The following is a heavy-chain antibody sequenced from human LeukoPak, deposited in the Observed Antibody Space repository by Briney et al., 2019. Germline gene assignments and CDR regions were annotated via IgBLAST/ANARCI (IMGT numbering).Heavy chain of an antibody. J-gene: IGHJ4*02. CDR3: ARGIGYGDYETRYFDY. V-gene: IGHV1-2*02. CDR2: INPNSGGT. D-gene: IGHD4-17*01. CDR1: GYTFTGYY. Sequence: ASVKVSCKASGYTFTGYYMHWVRQAPGQGLEWMGWINPNSGGTNYAQKFQGRVTMTRDTSISTAYMEPSRLRSDDTAVYYCARGIGYGDYETRYFDYWGQGTLVIVSS.